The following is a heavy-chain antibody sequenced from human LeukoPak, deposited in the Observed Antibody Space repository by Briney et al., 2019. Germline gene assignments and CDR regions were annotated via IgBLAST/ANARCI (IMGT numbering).Heavy chain of an antibody. J-gene: IGHJ2*01. CDR1: GGTFSSYA. CDR3: ARDDGYSGSYWYFDL. D-gene: IGHD6-6*01. V-gene: IGHV1-69*06. Sequence: ASVRVSCKASGGTFSSYAINWVRQAPGQGLEWLGRIIPVIGTAHYAQKFQGRVTIIADKSTTIAYMDLNSLTSEDTAVYYCARDDGYSGSYWYFDLWGRGTLVTVSS. CDR2: IIPVIGTA.